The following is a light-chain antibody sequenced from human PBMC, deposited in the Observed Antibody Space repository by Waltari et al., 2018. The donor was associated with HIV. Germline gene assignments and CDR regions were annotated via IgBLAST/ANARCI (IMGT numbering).Light chain of an antibody. V-gene: IGLV8-61*01. CDR1: PGSVSTNYY. J-gene: IGLJ3*02. CDR2: DTN. Sequence: QTVVTQEPSFSVSPGGTVTLTCGLSPGSVSTNYYPSWYQQTPGQAPRTLISDTNTRSSGVPDRFSGSILGNKAALTITGAQAYDESDYYCVLYMGSGIWVFGGGTKLTVL. CDR3: VLYMGSGIWV.